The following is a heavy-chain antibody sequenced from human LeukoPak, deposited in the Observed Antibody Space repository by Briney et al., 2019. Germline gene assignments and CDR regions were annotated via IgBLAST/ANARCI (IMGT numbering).Heavy chain of an antibody. CDR1: GGSISSSSYY. V-gene: IGHV4-39*01. D-gene: IGHD3-22*01. J-gene: IGHJ4*02. Sequence: SETLSLTCTVSGGSISSSSYYWGWIRQPPGEGLEWIGSIYYSGSTYYNPSLKSRVTISVDTSKNQFSLKLSSVTAADTAVYYCASMYYYDSSGYPVWGQGTLVTVSS. CDR3: ASMYYYDSSGYPV. CDR2: IYYSGST.